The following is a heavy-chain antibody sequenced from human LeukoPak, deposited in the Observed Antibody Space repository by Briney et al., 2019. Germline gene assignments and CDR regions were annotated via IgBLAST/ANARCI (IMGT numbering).Heavy chain of an antibody. D-gene: IGHD2/OR15-2a*01. J-gene: IGHJ3*02. CDR2: INPSGGST. CDR1: GYTFTSYY. CDR3: TRGTTDDAFDI. V-gene: IGHV1-46*03. Sequence: ASVKVSCKXSGYTFTSYYMHWVRQAPGQGLEWMGIINPSGGSTSYAQKFQGRVIMTRDTSTSTVYMELSSLRSEDTAVYYCTRGTTDDAFDIWGQGTMVTVSS.